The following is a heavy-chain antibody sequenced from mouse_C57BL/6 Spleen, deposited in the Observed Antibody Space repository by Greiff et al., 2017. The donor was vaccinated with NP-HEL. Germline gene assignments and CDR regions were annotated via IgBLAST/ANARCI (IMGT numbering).Heavy chain of an antibody. CDR2: IYPETGGT. V-gene: IGHV1-15*01. D-gene: IGHD1-1*01. CDR3: TARGSYYEDYAMGY. Sequence: VQLQESGAELVRPGASVTLSCKASGYTFTDYEMHWVKQTPVHGLEWIGAIYPETGGTAYNPKFKGKAILTADKSSSTAYMELRSLTSEDCALYYCTARGSYYEDYAMGYWGQRPSVTVSS. CDR1: GYTFTDYE. J-gene: IGHJ4*01.